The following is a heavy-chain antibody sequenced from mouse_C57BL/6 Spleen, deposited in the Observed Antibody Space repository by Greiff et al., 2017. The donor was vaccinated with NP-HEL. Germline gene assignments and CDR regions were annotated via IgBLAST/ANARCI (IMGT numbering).Heavy chain of an antibody. CDR3: ALTGMMDY. V-gene: IGHV1-52*01. D-gene: IGHD4-1*01. J-gene: IGHJ4*01. Sequence: VKLQESGAELVRPGSSVKLSCKASGYTFTSYWMHWVKQRPIQGLEWIGNIDPSDSETHYNQKFKDKATLTVDKSSSTAYMQLSSLTSEDSAVYYCALTGMMDYWGQGTSVTVSS. CDR2: IDPSDSET. CDR1: GYTFTSYW.